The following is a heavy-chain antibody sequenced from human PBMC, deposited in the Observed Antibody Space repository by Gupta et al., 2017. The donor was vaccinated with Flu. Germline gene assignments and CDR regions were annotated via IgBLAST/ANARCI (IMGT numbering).Heavy chain of an antibody. V-gene: IGHV3-30*18. CDR2: ISFDGGSK. CDR3: AKDQRDGDSYYSGMDV. D-gene: IGHD4-17*01. Sequence: QAQLVQSGGGAVQPGRSLRLSCAASGFTFNRHGMHWVRQAPGKGLEWLAVISFDGGSKDHADPVKGRFTISRDNLKNTLYLQMNSLRPEDTAVYYCAKDQRDGDSYYSGMDVWGQGTAVTVSS. J-gene: IGHJ6*02. CDR1: GFTFNRHG.